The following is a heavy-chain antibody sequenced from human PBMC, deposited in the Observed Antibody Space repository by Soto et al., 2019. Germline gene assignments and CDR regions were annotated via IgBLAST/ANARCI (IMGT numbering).Heavy chain of an antibody. D-gene: IGHD6-19*01. CDR2: IKQDGSEK. Sequence: GGSLSLSCAASGFTFSSYWMSWVRQAPGKGLEWVANIKQDGSEKYYVDSVKGRFTISRDTSNNTVYLQMNSLRPEDTAMYHCAKDLYGAGWYNYFDPWGQGTLVTVSS. V-gene: IGHV3-7*04. CDR1: GFTFSSYW. CDR3: AKDLYGAGWYNYFDP. J-gene: IGHJ5*02.